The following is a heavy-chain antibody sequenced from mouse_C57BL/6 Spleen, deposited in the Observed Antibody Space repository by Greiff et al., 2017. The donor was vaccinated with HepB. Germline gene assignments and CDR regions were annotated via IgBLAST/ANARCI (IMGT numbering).Heavy chain of an antibody. V-gene: IGHV1-50*01. J-gene: IGHJ4*01. CDR3: ARGVTGPYAMDY. Sequence: QVQLQQPGAELVKPGASVKLSCKASGYTFTSYWMQWVKQRPGQGLEWIGEIDPSDSYTNYNQKFKGKATLTVDTSSSTAYMQLSSLTSEDSAVYYCARGVTGPYAMDYWGQGTSVTVSS. CDR2: IDPSDSYT. D-gene: IGHD2-1*01. CDR1: GYTFTSYW.